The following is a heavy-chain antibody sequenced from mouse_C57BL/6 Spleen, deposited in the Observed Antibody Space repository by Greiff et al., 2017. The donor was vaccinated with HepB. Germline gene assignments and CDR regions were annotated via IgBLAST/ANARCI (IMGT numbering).Heavy chain of an antibody. J-gene: IGHJ4*01. Sequence: EVKVEESGGGLVKPGGSLKLSCAASGFTFSSYTMSWVRQTPEKRLEWVATISGGGGNTYYPDSVKGRFTISRDNAKNTLYLQMSSLRSEDTALYYCARPFTTVVATDAMDYWGQGTSVTVSS. V-gene: IGHV5-9*01. D-gene: IGHD1-1*01. CDR3: ARPFTTVVATDAMDY. CDR1: GFTFSSYT. CDR2: ISGGGGNT.